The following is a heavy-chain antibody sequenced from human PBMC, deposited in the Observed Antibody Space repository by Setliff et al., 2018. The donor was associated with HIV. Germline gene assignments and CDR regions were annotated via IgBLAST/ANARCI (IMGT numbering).Heavy chain of an antibody. CDR3: TKDGLAAGARAFDI. D-gene: IGHD6-13*01. J-gene: IGHJ3*02. CDR2: ISGYNGNT. CDR1: GYTFSSYG. Sequence: ATVKVSCKASGYTFSSYGISWVRQAPGQGLQWVGWISGYNGNTHYAQNVQGRVTMTTDTSTNTAYMDLRSLRSDDTAVYYCTKDGLAAGARAFDIWGQGTMVTVSS. V-gene: IGHV1-18*01.